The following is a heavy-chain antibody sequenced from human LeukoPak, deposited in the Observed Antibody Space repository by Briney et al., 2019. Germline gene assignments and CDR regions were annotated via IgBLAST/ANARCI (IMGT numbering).Heavy chain of an antibody. CDR1: DGSISSSSYY. Sequence: SETLSLTCTVSDGSISSSSYYWGWIRQPPGKGLEWIGSIHYSGSTDYNPSLKSRVTISVDTSKNHFSLKLSSVTAADTAVYYCARDRRIVGASDWFDPWGQGTLVTVSS. D-gene: IGHD1-26*01. J-gene: IGHJ5*02. CDR2: IHYSGST. CDR3: ARDRRIVGASDWFDP. V-gene: IGHV4-39*07.